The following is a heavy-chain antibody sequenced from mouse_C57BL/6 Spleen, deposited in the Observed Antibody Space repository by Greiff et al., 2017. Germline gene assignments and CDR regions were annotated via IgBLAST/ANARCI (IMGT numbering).Heavy chain of an antibody. Sequence: EVKLMESGEGLVKPGGSLKLSCAASGFTFSSYAMSWVRQTPEKRLEWVAYISSGGDYVYYADTVKGRFTISRDNARNTLYLQMSSLKSEDTAMYYCTRGGEGYAMDYWGQGTSVTVSS. CDR1: GFTFSSYA. V-gene: IGHV5-9-1*02. CDR3: TRGGEGYAMDY. CDR2: ISSGGDYV. J-gene: IGHJ4*01.